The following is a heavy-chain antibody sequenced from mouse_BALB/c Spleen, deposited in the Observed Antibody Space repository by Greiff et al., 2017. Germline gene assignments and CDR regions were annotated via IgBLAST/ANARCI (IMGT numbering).Heavy chain of an antibody. J-gene: IGHJ2*01. V-gene: IGHV14-3*02. CDR2: IDPANGNT. CDR3: ARTGDYGSSYDY. CDR1: GFNIKDTY. Sequence: EVQLRQSGAELVKPGASVKLSCTASGFNIKDTYMHWVKQRPEQGLEWIGRIDPANGNTKYDPKFQGKATITADTSSNTAYLQLSSLTSEDTAVYYCARTGDYGSSYDYWGQGTTLTVSS. D-gene: IGHD1-1*01.